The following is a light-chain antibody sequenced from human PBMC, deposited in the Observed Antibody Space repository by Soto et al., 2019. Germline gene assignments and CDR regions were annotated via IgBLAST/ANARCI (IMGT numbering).Light chain of an antibody. CDR2: LTS. CDR1: QSLLHSDGYNY. Sequence: DIVMTQSPLSLPVTPGEPAPISCRSSQSLLHSDGYNYLDWYLQKPGQSPRLLIYLTSKRASGVPDRFSGSGSGTDFILKISRVEAEDVGVYYCMQGLQTLPTFGPGTKVHIK. V-gene: IGKV2-28*01. CDR3: MQGLQTLPT. J-gene: IGKJ3*01.